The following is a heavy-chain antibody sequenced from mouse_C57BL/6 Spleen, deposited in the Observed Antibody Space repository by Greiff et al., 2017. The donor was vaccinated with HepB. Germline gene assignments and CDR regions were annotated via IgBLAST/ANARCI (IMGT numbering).Heavy chain of an antibody. Sequence: VQLVESGAELARPGASVKLSCKASGYTFTSYGISWVKQRTGQGLEWIGEIYPRSGNTYYNEKFKGKATLTADKSSSTAYMELRSLTSEDSAVYFCARGVTTVVAPYAMDYWGQGTSVTVSS. CDR2: IYPRSGNT. V-gene: IGHV1-81*01. CDR3: ARGVTTVVAPYAMDY. J-gene: IGHJ4*01. CDR1: GYTFTSYG. D-gene: IGHD1-1*01.